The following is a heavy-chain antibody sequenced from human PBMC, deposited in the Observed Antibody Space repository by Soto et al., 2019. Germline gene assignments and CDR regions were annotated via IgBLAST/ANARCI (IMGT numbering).Heavy chain of an antibody. Sequence: SETLSLTCTVSGGSISSGDYYWSWIRQPPGKGLEWIGYIYYSGSTYYNPSLKSRVTISVDTSKNQFSLKLSSVTAADTAVYYCAKCITALGPIDYWGQGTLVTVSS. CDR2: IYYSGST. V-gene: IGHV4-30-4*01. D-gene: IGHD6-6*01. CDR1: GGSISSGDYY. CDR3: AKCITALGPIDY. J-gene: IGHJ4*02.